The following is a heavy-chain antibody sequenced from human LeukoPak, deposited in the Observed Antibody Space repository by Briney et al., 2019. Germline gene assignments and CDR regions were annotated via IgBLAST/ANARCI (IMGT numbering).Heavy chain of an antibody. CDR2: INTNTGNP. V-gene: IGHV7-4-1*02. CDR3: ARGSHVWGSYISYYYMDV. CDR1: GYTFTSYA. D-gene: IGHD3-16*01. Sequence: ASVKVSCKASGYTFTSYAMNWVRQAPGQGLEWMGWINTNTGNPTHAQGFTGRFVFSLDTSVSTAYLQISSLKAEDTAVYYCARGSHVWGSYISYYYMDVWGKGTTVTVSS. J-gene: IGHJ6*03.